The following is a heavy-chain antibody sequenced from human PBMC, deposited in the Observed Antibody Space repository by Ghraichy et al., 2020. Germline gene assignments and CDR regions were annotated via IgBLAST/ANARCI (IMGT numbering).Heavy chain of an antibody. CDR2: IYYSGST. CDR3: ARVVVRVVRAVDVCFDL. CDR1: GGSISSYY. D-gene: IGHD4-23*01. J-gene: IGHJ2*01. Sequence: SETLSLTCTVSGGSISSYYWSWIRQPPGKGLEWIGYIYYSGSTNYNPSLKSRVTISVDTSKNQFSLKLSSVTAADTAVYYCARVVVRVVRAVDVCFDLWGRGTRVTVSS. V-gene: IGHV4-59*01.